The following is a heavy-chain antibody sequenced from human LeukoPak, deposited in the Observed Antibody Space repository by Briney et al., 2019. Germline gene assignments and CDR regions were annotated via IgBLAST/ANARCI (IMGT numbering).Heavy chain of an antibody. CDR1: GGTFSSYA. D-gene: IGHD3-3*01. Sequence: SVKVSCKASGGTFSSYAISWVRQAPGQGLEWMGGIIPIFGTANYAQKFQGRVTMTTDKSTSTAYMELSSLRSEDTAVYYCARVGDFWSGYYPRAWFDPWGQGTLVTVSS. J-gene: IGHJ5*02. V-gene: IGHV1-69*05. CDR2: IIPIFGTA. CDR3: ARVGDFWSGYYPRAWFDP.